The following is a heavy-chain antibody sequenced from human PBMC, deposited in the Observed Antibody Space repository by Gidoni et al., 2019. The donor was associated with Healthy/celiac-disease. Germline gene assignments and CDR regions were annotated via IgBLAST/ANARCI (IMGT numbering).Heavy chain of an antibody. J-gene: IGHJ5*02. CDR1: GGSISSSSYY. CDR3: ARYCGGDCFRRFDP. V-gene: IGHV4-39*01. CDR2: IYYSGST. Sequence: QLQLQESGPGLVKPSETLSLTCPVSGGSISSSSYYWGWIRQPPGKGLEWIGSIYYSGSTYYNPSLKSRVTISVDTSKNQFSLKLSSVTAADTAVYYCARYCGGDCFRRFDPWGQGTLVTVSS. D-gene: IGHD2-21*02.